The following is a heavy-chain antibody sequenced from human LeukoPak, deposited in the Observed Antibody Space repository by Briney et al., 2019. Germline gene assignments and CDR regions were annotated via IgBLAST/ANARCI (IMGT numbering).Heavy chain of an antibody. CDR1: GYTFTSYY. Sequence: ASVKVSCKASGYTFTSYYMHWVQQAPGQGLEWMGIISPSGGNANYAQKFQGSVTMTRDTSTSTVYMELSGLRSEDTAVYYCARGWEMASKAPFDYWGQGTLVTVSS. J-gene: IGHJ4*02. CDR2: ISPSGGNA. V-gene: IGHV1-46*01. D-gene: IGHD5-12*01. CDR3: ARGWEMASKAPFDY.